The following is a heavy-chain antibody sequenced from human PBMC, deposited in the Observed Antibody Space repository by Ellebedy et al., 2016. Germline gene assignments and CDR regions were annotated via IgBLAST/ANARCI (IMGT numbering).Heavy chain of an antibody. V-gene: IGHV4-39*07. D-gene: IGHD2-15*01. CDR3: ARQEIVMGRASAY. Sequence: SETLSLTCTVSGGSISKSSFYWGWIRQPPGKGLEWIATIYYSGTTYSNPSLKSRVTTSLDTSKNQFSLKMTSMSAADTAVYYCARQEIVMGRASAYWGQGTRVTVSS. J-gene: IGHJ4*02. CDR2: IYYSGTT. CDR1: GGSISKSSFY.